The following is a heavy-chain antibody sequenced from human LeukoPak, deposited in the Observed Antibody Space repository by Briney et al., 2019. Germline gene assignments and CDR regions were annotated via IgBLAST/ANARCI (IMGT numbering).Heavy chain of an antibody. D-gene: IGHD6-13*01. Sequence: GGSLRLSCAASGFTVSSNYMSWVRQAPGKGLEWVSVIYSGGSTYYADSVKGRFTISRDNSKNTLYLQMNSLRAEDTAVYYCARSIPGIAAAGTNYYYMDVWGKGTTVTVSS. CDR2: IYSGGST. V-gene: IGHV3-53*01. CDR1: GFTVSSNY. CDR3: ARSIPGIAAAGTNYYYMDV. J-gene: IGHJ6*03.